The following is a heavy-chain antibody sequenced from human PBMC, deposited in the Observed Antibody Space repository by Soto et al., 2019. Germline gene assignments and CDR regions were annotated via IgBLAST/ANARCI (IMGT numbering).Heavy chain of an antibody. V-gene: IGHV3-23*01. Sequence: EVQLLESGGGLVQPGGSLRLSCAASGFTFSSYAMRWVRQATVKGLEWVSAISGSGGSTYYADSVKGRFTISRYNSKNPLYLQMNSLRAEDTAVYYCARRGSGSYYDYWGQGTLVTVSS. CDR1: GFTFSSYA. D-gene: IGHD1-26*01. CDR3: ARRGSGSYYDY. CDR2: ISGSGGST. J-gene: IGHJ4*02.